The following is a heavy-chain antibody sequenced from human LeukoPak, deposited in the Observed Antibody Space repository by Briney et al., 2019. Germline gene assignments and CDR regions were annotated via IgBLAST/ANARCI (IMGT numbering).Heavy chain of an antibody. J-gene: IGHJ4*02. V-gene: IGHV3-30*02. Sequence: SGGSLRLSCAASGFTFSSYGMHWVRQAPGKGLEWVAFIRYDGSNKYYADSVKGRFTISRDNSKNTLYLQMNSLRAEDTAVYYCAKDTTIAAAHFDYWGQGTLVTVSS. CDR3: AKDTTIAAAHFDY. D-gene: IGHD6-13*01. CDR2: IRYDGSNK. CDR1: GFTFSSYG.